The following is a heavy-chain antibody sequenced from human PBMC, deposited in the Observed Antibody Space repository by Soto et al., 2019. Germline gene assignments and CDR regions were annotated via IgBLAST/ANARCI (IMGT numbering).Heavy chain of an antibody. V-gene: IGHV5-51*01. J-gene: IGHJ4*02. CDR3: TRQHRLDSSAWYN. CDR1: GYSFTSFW. CDR2: IYPGDSET. Sequence: SLKISCKGSGYSFTSFWIGWVRQMPGKGPEWLGIIYPGDSETRYSPSFQGQVTISADRSISTAYLQWNSLKASDTAIYYCTRQHRLDSSAWYNWGQGTQVTVAS. D-gene: IGHD6-19*01.